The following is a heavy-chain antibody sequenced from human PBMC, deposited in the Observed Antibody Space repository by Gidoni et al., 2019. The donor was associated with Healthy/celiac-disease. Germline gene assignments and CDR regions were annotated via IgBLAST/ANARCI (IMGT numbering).Heavy chain of an antibody. Sequence: QVQLQQWGAGLLKPSETLSLTCAVYGGSFSCYYWSWIRQPPGKGLEWIGEINHSGSTNYNPSLKSRVTISVDTSKNQFSLKLSSVTAADTAVYYCARGGYCSGGSCYTNWFDPWGQGTLVTVSS. J-gene: IGHJ5*02. CDR2: INHSGST. CDR3: ARGGYCSGGSCYTNWFDP. D-gene: IGHD2-15*01. V-gene: IGHV4-34*01. CDR1: GGSFSCYY.